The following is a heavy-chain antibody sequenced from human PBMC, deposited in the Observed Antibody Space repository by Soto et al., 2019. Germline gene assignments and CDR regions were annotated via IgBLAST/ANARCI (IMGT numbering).Heavy chain of an antibody. CDR1: GFTFSSYG. CDR3: AKDIADAFDI. Sequence: PGGSLRLSCAASGFTFSSYGMHWVRQAPGKGLEWVAVISYDGSNKYYADSVMGRFTISRDNSKNTLYLQMNSLRAEDTAVYYCAKDIADAFDIWGPGTMVTVSS. V-gene: IGHV3-30*18. CDR2: ISYDGSNK. D-gene: IGHD2-15*01. J-gene: IGHJ3*02.